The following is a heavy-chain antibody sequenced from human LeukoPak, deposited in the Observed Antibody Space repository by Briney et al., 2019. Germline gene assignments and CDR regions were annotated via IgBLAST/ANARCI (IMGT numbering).Heavy chain of an antibody. CDR1: GGSISSYY. V-gene: IGHV4-59*08. CDR2: IYYSGST. CDR3: ARGLMVYTTYAFDI. J-gene: IGHJ3*02. D-gene: IGHD2-8*01. Sequence: PSETLSLTCTVSGGSISSYYWSWIRQPPGKGLEWIGYIYYSGSTNYNPSLKSRVTISVDTSKNQFSLKLGSVTAADTAVYYCARGLMVYTTYAFDIWGQGTMVTVSS.